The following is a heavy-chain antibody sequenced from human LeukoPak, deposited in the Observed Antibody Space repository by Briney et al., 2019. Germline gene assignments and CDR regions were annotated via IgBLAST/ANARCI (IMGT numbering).Heavy chain of an antibody. CDR1: GFTFSSYA. J-gene: IGHJ4*02. CDR3: AKLSSGSGWYDYFDY. Sequence: GGSLRLSCAASGFTFSSYAMNCVRQAPGKGLEWVSAISVSVGGTYYADSVRGRFTISRDNSKNTLYLQMNSLRAEDTAVYYCAKLSSGSGWYDYFDYWGQGTLVTVSS. CDR2: ISVSVGGT. D-gene: IGHD6-19*01. V-gene: IGHV3-23*01.